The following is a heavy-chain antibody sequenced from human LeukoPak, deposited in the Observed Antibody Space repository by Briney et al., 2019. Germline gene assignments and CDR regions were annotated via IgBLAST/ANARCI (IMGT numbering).Heavy chain of an antibody. CDR2: INPNSGGT. V-gene: IGHV1-2*02. D-gene: IGHD7-27*01. CDR3: ARDRDWGQDY. CDR1: GYTFTDYY. Sequence: ASVKVSCKASGYTFTDYYILWVRQAPGQGLEWMGWINPNSGGTNYAQKFQGRVTMTRDTSISTAYMELSRLISDDTAVYYCARDRDWGQDYCGQGTLVTASS. J-gene: IGHJ4*02.